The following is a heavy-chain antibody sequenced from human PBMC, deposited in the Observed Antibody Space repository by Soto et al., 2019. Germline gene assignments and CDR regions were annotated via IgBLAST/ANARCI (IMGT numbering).Heavy chain of an antibody. Sequence: QVQLQESGPGLVKPSQTLSLTCTVAGGSISPGGYYWSWIRQHPGRGLAWIGYIYHSGMTFSNPSLQSRVAISIDTSKNKFSLKLSSVTAAATAVYYCATVRWELHDAFDIWGQGTMVSVSS. D-gene: IGHD1-26*01. CDR3: ATVRWELHDAFDI. CDR1: GGSISPGGYY. CDR2: IYHSGMT. V-gene: IGHV4-31*03. J-gene: IGHJ3*02.